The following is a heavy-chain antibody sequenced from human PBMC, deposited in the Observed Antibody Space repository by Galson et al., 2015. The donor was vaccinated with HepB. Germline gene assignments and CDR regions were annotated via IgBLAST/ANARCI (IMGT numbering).Heavy chain of an antibody. CDR1: GFTFSSYE. V-gene: IGHV3-48*03. CDR3: AREINWGSRKDAFDI. Sequence: SLRLSCAASGFTFSSYEMNWVRQAPGKGLEWVSYISSSGSTIYYADSVKGRFAISRDNAKNSLYLQMNSLRAEDTAVYYCAREINWGSRKDAFDIWGQGTMVTVSS. J-gene: IGHJ3*02. D-gene: IGHD7-27*01. CDR2: ISSSGSTI.